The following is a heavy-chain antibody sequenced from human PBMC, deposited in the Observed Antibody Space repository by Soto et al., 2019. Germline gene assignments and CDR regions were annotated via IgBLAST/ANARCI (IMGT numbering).Heavy chain of an antibody. CDR1: GFTFNDFE. J-gene: IGHJ4*02. CDR3: ARGFARFNY. CDR2: IDGSGATK. V-gene: IGHV3-48*03. Sequence: EVQLLESGGGLVQPGGSLRLSCGVSGFTFNDFEMNWVRQAPGKGPEWLAYIDGSGATKKYADSVRGGFTISRDNPNNSLFLQMSSLSAVDTAIYSGARGFARFNYWGQGTLVSVSS.